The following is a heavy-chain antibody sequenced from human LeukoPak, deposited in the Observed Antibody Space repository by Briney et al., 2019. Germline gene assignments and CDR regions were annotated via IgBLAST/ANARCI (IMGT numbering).Heavy chain of an antibody. CDR1: GGSVSDYY. CDR2: IYYSGST. J-gene: IGHJ4*02. CDR3: ARLGFMATDLDY. Sequence: SETLSLTCTISGGSVSDYYWSWIRQSPGKGLEWIGSIYYSGSTYYNPSLKSRVTISVDTSKNQFSLKLSSVTAADTAVYYCARLGFMATDLDYWGQGTLVTVSS. D-gene: IGHD5-12*01. V-gene: IGHV4-59*02.